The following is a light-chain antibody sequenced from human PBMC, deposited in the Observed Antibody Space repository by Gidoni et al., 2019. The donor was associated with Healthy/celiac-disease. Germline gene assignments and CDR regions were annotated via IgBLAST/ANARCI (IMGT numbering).Light chain of an antibody. Sequence: EIVLTQSPGTLSSSPGERATLSCRVSQSVSSSYVVWYQQKPGQAPRLLIYSASSRATGIPARFSGSGSGTDFTLTISRLEPEDFAVYYCQQYGSSPPRTFGQGTKVEIK. CDR2: SAS. J-gene: IGKJ1*01. CDR3: QQYGSSPPRT. V-gene: IGKV3-20*01. CDR1: QSVSSSY.